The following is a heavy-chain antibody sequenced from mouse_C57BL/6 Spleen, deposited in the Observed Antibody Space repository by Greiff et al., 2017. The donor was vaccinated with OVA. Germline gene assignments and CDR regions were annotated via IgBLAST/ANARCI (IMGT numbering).Heavy chain of an antibody. Sequence: VQLQQSGAELARPGASVKLSCKASGYTFTSYGISWVKQRTGQGLEWIGEIYPRSGNTYYNEKFKGKATLTADKSSSTAYMELRSLTSEDSAVYFCARRYDYGGYWYFDVWGTGTTVTVSS. CDR3: ARRYDYGGYWYFDV. V-gene: IGHV1-81*01. D-gene: IGHD2-4*01. CDR1: GYTFTSYG. J-gene: IGHJ1*03. CDR2: IYPRSGNT.